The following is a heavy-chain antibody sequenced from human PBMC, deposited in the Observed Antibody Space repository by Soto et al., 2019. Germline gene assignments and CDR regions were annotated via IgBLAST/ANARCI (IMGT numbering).Heavy chain of an antibody. CDR2: VYNSGST. Sequence: QLQLQESGPGLVKPSETLSLTCTVPGGSISSSSYHWGWIRQPPGKGLEWIASVYNSGSTYYNPSLKRRVTISVDTSKNQFSLKLSSVTAADTAVYYCARHAQWLLTSSDYWGQGTLVTVSS. CDR1: GGSISSSSYH. D-gene: IGHD6-19*01. V-gene: IGHV4-39*01. J-gene: IGHJ4*02. CDR3: ARHAQWLLTSSDY.